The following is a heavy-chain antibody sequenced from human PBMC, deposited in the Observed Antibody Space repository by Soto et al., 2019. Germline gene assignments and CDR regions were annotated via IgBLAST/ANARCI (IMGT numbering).Heavy chain of an antibody. J-gene: IGHJ6*02. V-gene: IGHV4-4*07. CDR3: ASHNAYGDTTRMDV. CDR2: IYTSGST. D-gene: IGHD4-17*01. Sequence: PSETLSLTCTVSGVSISSYYWSWIRHPAGKGLEWIGRIYTSGSTNYNPYLKSRVTMSVDTSKNQFSLKLSSVTAADTAVYYCASHNAYGDTTRMDVWGQGTTVTVSS. CDR1: GVSISSYY.